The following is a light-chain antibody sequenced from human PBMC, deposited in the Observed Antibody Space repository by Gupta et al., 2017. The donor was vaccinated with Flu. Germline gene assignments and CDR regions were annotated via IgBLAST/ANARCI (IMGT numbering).Light chain of an antibody. J-gene: IGKJ3*01. V-gene: IGKV3-20*01. Sequence: EIVLTQSPGTLSLSPGERATLSCRASQSVSSSYLAWYQQKPGQAPRLLIYGASSRATGIPDRFSGSGSGTDFTLNISRLEPEDFAVYYCQQYGSSPITFGPGTKVDIK. CDR1: QSVSSSY. CDR2: GAS. CDR3: QQYGSSPIT.